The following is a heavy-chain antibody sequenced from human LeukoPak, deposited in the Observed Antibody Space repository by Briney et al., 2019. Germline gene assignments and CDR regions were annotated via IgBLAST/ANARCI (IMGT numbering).Heavy chain of an antibody. CDR2: IGRSGTTI. CDR1: GFTFSDYY. CDR3: ARSGKIYFDWLLDY. Sequence: GGSLRLSCAASGFTFSDYYMSWIRQAPGKGLEWVSYIGRSGTTIHYADSVKGRFTISWDNAKKSVYLQMNSLRAEDTAVYYCARSGKIYFDWLLDYRGQGTLVTVSS. J-gene: IGHJ4*02. D-gene: IGHD3-9*01. V-gene: IGHV3-11*04.